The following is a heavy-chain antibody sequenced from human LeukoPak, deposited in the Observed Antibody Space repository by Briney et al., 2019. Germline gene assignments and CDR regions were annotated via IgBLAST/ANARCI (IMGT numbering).Heavy chain of an antibody. CDR3: ARGSGHYENDH. CDR1: GFTFSRSE. V-gene: IGHV3-48*03. D-gene: IGHD4-17*01. J-gene: IGHJ4*02. CDR2: ISSSGSTI. Sequence: PGGSLRLSCAASGFTFSRSEMNWVRQAPGKGLEWVSYISSSGSTIYYADSVKGRFTDSRDNAKNSLYLQMNSLRAEDTAVYFCARGSGHYENDHWGQGTLVTVSS.